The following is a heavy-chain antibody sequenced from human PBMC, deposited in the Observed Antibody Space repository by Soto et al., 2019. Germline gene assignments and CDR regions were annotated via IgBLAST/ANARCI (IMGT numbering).Heavy chain of an antibody. V-gene: IGHV3-15*01. Sequence: GGSLRLSCAASGFTFSNAWMSWVRQAPGKGLEWVGRIKSKTDGGTTDYAVPVKGRFTISRDDSKNTLYLQMNSLKTEDTAVYYCTTDRGPGGSYPPPDLDYWGQGTLVTVSS. J-gene: IGHJ4*02. CDR1: GFTFSNAW. D-gene: IGHD1-26*01. CDR2: IKSKTDGGTT. CDR3: TTDRGPGGSYPPPDLDY.